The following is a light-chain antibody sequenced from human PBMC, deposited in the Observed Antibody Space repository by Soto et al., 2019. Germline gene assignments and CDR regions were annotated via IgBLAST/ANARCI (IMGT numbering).Light chain of an antibody. Sequence: QSALTQPPSASGSPGQSVTISCTGTSSDVGAYNYVSWYQQHAGKAPKLVIYEVTKRPSGVPDRFSGSKSANTAPLTVSGLQAEGEADYYCSSFASSNTWVFGGGTKVTVL. CDR2: EVT. CDR1: SSDVGAYNY. CDR3: SSFASSNTWV. V-gene: IGLV2-8*01. J-gene: IGLJ3*02.